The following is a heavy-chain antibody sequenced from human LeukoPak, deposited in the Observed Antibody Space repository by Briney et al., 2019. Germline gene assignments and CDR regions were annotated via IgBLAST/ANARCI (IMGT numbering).Heavy chain of an antibody. Sequence: GGSLRLSXAASGFSFSSYAMSWVRQAPGKGLEWVSAISGTGVNTYYADSVKGRFTISRDNSKNTLSLQMNSLRAEDTAVYYCAKGGLGYYDSSGYRYWGQGTLVTVSS. CDR1: GFSFSSYA. J-gene: IGHJ4*02. CDR3: AKGGLGYYDSSGYRY. CDR2: ISGTGVNT. V-gene: IGHV3-23*01. D-gene: IGHD3-22*01.